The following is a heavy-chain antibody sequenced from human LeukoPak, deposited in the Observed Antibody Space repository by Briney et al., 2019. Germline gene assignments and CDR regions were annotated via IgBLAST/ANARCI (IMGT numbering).Heavy chain of an antibody. J-gene: IGHJ6*02. CDR2: IYSGGST. Sequence: GGSLRLSCAASGFTVSSNYMSWVRQAPGKGLEWVSVIYSGGSTYYADSVKGRFTISRDNSKNTLYLQMNSLRAEDTAVYYCARDAAWFGELFANHPPTTHYYGMDVWGQGTTVTVSS. D-gene: IGHD3-10*01. CDR3: ARDAAWFGELFANHPPTTHYYGMDV. V-gene: IGHV3-66*01. CDR1: GFTVSSNY.